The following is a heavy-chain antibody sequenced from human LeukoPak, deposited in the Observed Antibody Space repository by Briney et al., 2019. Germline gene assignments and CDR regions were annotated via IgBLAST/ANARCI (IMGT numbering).Heavy chain of an antibody. D-gene: IGHD5-24*01. J-gene: IGHJ5*02. V-gene: IGHV1-46*01. Sequence: ASVKVSCKAFGYTFTGYWMHWVRQAPGQGPEWMGVISPSGGSTIYVQKFKGRVTLTRDMSTSTDYLELSSLRSEGTAVYYCARDNSVRDEAWWFNPWGQGTLVTVSS. CDR3: ARDNSVRDEAWWFNP. CDR1: GYTFTGYW. CDR2: ISPSGGST.